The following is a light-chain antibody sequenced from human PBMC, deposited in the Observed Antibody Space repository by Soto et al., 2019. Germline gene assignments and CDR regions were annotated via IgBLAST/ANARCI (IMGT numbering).Light chain of an antibody. CDR2: AAS. CDR3: QQLNNYPLT. J-gene: IGKJ4*01. V-gene: IGKV1-9*01. CDR1: QGIGSY. Sequence: DIQLTQSPSFLSASLGDRVTITRRASQGIGSYLAWYQQKPGKAPRLLIYAASTLQSGVPSRFSGSGSDTEFTLTISSLQPEDFATYYCQQLNNYPLTFGGGTKVEIK.